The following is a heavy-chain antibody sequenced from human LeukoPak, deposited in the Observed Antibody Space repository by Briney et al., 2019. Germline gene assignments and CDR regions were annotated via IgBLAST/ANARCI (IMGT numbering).Heavy chain of an antibody. CDR2: ISDHGSIK. V-gene: IGHV3-30*18. D-gene: IGHD6-13*01. Sequence: GGSLRLSCAASGFTFSSYGLHWVRQAPGKELEGGAVISDHGSIKYYADSVKGRFTISRDNSKNTLYLQMSSLRAEDTAVYYCVKGMYSSTSVFDYWGQGTLVTVSS. CDR1: GFTFSSYG. CDR3: VKGMYSSTSVFDY. J-gene: IGHJ4*02.